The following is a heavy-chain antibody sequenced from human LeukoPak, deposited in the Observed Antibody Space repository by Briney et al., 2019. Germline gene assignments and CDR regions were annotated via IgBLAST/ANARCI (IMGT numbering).Heavy chain of an antibody. Sequence: SETLSLTCTVSGGSISSSSYSWGWIRQPPGKGLEWIGSIYYSGSTYYNPSLKSRVTISVDTSKNQFSLKLSSVTAADTAVYYCARRKVRGVISDYYYGMDVWGQGTTVTVSS. V-gene: IGHV4-39*01. CDR1: GGSISSSSYS. D-gene: IGHD3-10*01. CDR3: ARRKVRGVISDYYYGMDV. J-gene: IGHJ6*02. CDR2: IYYSGST.